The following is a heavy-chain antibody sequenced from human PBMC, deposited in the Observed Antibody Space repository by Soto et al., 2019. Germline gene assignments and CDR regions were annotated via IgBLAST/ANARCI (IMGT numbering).Heavy chain of an antibody. CDR2: ISGSGGST. CDR1: GFTFSSYA. J-gene: IGHJ4*02. V-gene: IGHV3-23*01. D-gene: IGHD1-26*01. Sequence: EVQLLESGGGLVQPGGSLRLSCAASGFTFSSYAMRWVRQAPGKGLEWVSAISGSGGSTYYADSVKGRFTISRDNSKNTLYLQMNSLGAEDTAVYYCAGRGSGSYYDYGGQGTLVTVSS. CDR3: AGRGSGSYYDY.